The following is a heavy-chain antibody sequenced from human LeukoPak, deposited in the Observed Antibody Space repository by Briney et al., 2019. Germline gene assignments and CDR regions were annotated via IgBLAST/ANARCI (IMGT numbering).Heavy chain of an antibody. V-gene: IGHV3-48*01. CDR1: GFTFSSYS. J-gene: IGHJ5*02. Sequence: PGGSLRLSCAASGFTFSSYSMNWVRQAPGKGLEWVSYISSSSTIYYADSVKGRFTISRDNAKNSLYLQMNSLRAEDTAVYSCARGADGVSSNSRGWFDPWGQGTLVTVSS. CDR2: ISSSSTI. CDR3: ARGADGVSSNSRGWFDP. D-gene: IGHD2-15*01.